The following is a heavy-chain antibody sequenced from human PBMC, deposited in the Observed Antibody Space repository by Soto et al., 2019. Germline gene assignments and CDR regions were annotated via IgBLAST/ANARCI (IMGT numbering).Heavy chain of an antibody. CDR1: GFTFSSYG. D-gene: IGHD6-19*01. CDR3: AKEYGYSSD. J-gene: IGHJ1*01. Sequence: QVQLVESGGGVVQPGRSLRLSCAASGFTFSSYGMNWVRQAPGKGLEWVAGISYDGSDKYYADSVKSRFTISRDNSKNTLHLQVNTLRAEDTAVYYCAKEYGYSSDWGQGTLVTVSS. CDR2: ISYDGSDK. V-gene: IGHV3-30*18.